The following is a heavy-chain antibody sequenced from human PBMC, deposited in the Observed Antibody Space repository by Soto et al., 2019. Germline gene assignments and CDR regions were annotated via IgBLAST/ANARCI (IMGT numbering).Heavy chain of an antibody. CDR3: ARGRHSTLLETVQTARLSY. CDR1: GDSVSSNSAA. Sequence: SQTLSLTCAISGDSVSSNSAAWNWIRQSPSRGLEWLGRTYYRSKWYSEYAVSVRSRITINPDTSKNQFSLQLRSVTTEDTAVYYCARGRHSTLLETVQTARLSYWGLGTLVTVSS. CDR2: TYYRSKWYS. J-gene: IGHJ4*02. D-gene: IGHD3-10*01. V-gene: IGHV6-1*01.